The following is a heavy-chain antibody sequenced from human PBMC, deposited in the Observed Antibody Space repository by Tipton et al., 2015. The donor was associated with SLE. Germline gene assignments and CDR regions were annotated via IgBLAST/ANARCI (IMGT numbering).Heavy chain of an antibody. Sequence: TLSLTCTVSVDSFSGQSWSWIRHPPGKGLEWIGYIFYSGSTNYSPSLKSRVTISLDTFQNHFSLKLSSVTAADTAVYYCARDRRNVFDIWGQGAMVTVSS. CDR2: IFYSGST. V-gene: IGHV4-59*11. J-gene: IGHJ3*02. CDR3: ARDRRNVFDI. CDR1: VDSFSGQS.